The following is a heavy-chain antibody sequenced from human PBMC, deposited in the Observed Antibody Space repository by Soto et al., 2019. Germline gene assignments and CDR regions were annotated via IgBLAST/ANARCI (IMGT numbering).Heavy chain of an antibody. V-gene: IGHV3-11*06. CDR1: GFKFPDYH. J-gene: IGHJ6*04. CDR2: INSRGTYT. D-gene: IGHD3-3*01. CDR3: ACVAPTIFGAQFHQNLVDV. Sequence: QVQLVQSGGGLVEPGGSLRLSCAASGFKFPDYHMTWIRQAQGKGLEWISYINSRGTYTTYADSVRGRFTVSRDNAKNSLYLQMDSLTGEETAVYYCACVAPTIFGAQFHQNLVDVWGKGNMFTVAS.